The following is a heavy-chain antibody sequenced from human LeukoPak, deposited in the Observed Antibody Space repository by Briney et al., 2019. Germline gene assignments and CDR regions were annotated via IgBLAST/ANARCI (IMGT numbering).Heavy chain of an antibody. Sequence: PSETLSLTCAVYGGSFSGYYWSWIRQPPGKGLEWIGEINHSGSTNYNPSLKSRVTISVDTSKSQFSLKLSSVTAADTAVYYCARRKLRFLEWLPVPFDYWGQGTLVTVSS. CDR3: ARRKLRFLEWLPVPFDY. CDR1: GGSFSGYY. CDR2: INHSGST. J-gene: IGHJ4*02. D-gene: IGHD3-3*01. V-gene: IGHV4-34*01.